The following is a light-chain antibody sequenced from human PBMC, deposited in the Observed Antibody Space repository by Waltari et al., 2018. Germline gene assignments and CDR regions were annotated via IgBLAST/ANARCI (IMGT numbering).Light chain of an antibody. CDR2: YDK. J-gene: IGLJ2*01. Sequence: SYVLTQPPSVSVAPGMTARITCGGNNIASKSVHWYRQSPGQAPVLVIFYDKDRPARIPERFSGSNSGTTATLNISRVGAGDEADYYCQVWDSSTSHVVFGAGTKLTVL. V-gene: IGLV3-21*01. CDR3: QVWDSSTSHVV. CDR1: NIASKS.